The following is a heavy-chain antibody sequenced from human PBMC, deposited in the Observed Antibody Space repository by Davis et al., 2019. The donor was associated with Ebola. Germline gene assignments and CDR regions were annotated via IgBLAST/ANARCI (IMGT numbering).Heavy chain of an antibody. CDR1: GFTFSSYG. D-gene: IGHD4-17*01. CDR2: IWYDGSNK. Sequence: GESLKISCAASGFTFSSYGMHWVRQAPGKGLEWVAVIWYDGSNKYYADSVKGRFTISRDNSKNTLYLQMNSLRAEDTAVYYCARDQRGGYGDYVDPFDYWGQGTLVTVSS. V-gene: IGHV3-33*01. CDR3: ARDQRGGYGDYVDPFDY. J-gene: IGHJ4*02.